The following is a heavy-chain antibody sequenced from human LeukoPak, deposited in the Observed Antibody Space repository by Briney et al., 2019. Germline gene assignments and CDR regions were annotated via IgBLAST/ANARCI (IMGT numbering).Heavy chain of an antibody. V-gene: IGHV3-7*04. Sequence: GGSLRLSCAASGSTFSSSWMTWLRQTPGKGLEWVAHIKQDGSEKYYVDSVKGRFTISRDNAKNSLYLQMNSLRAEDTAVYYCARDRHGSSGWYGYYFDYWGQGTLVTVSS. J-gene: IGHJ4*02. CDR1: GSTFSSSW. CDR2: IKQDGSEK. CDR3: ARDRHGSSGWYGYYFDY. D-gene: IGHD6-19*01.